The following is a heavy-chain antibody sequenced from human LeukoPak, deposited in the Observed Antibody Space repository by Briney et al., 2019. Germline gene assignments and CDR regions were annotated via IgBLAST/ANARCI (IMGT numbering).Heavy chain of an antibody. V-gene: IGHV3-21*01. D-gene: IGHD1-26*01. Sequence: GGSLRLSCAASGFTFSSYNMNWVRQAPGKWLEWVSSISSSSDYIYYADSVKGRFTISRDNAKNSLSLQMNSLRAEDTAVYYCARDPYNGNYGDSYYYFMDAWGKGTTVTISS. CDR1: GFTFSSYN. J-gene: IGHJ6*03. CDR2: ISSSSDYI. CDR3: ARDPYNGNYGDSYYYFMDA.